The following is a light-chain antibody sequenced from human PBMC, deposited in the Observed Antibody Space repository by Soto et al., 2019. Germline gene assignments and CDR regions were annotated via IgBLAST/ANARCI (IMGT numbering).Light chain of an antibody. CDR2: GAA. CDR1: QSVSTK. Sequence: EIVMTQSPDTLSVSPGERATLSCRASQSVSTKLAWYRHKPGQAPRLLSYGAATRATGIPARFSGSGSGTEFTLTINSLQSEDFAVYYCQQYKNGPHFTFGPGPTVDIK. J-gene: IGKJ3*01. CDR3: QQYKNGPHFT. V-gene: IGKV3-15*01.